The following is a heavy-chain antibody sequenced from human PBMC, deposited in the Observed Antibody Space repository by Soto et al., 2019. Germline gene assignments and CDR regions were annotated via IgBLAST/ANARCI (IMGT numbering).Heavy chain of an antibody. CDR2: IYPGDSDT. D-gene: IGHD2-15*01. CDR1: GYSFTSYW. V-gene: IGHV5-51*01. J-gene: IGHJ4*02. Sequence: PGESLKISCKGSGYSFTSYWIGWVRQMPGKGLEWMGIIYPGDSDTRYSPSFQGQVTISADKSISTAYLQWSSLKASDTAMYYCARPVGVGAQSPYCDYRGQRTLVTVSS. CDR3: ARPVGVGAQSPYCDY.